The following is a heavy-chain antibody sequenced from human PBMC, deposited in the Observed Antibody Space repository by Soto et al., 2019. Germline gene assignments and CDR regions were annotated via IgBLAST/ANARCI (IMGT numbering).Heavy chain of an antibody. CDR2: VYYSGIT. V-gene: IGHV4-61*01. CDR1: GGSVSSQTHF. CDR3: AREDMSGTYYFDS. J-gene: IGHJ4*02. Sequence: QVQLQESGPKLVKPSETLSLTCRVSGGSVSSQTHFWTWIRQAPGKGLEWIGYVYYSGITNFNPSLKSRVTISADTSNNQIFLSLTSVTAADTAVYYCAREDMSGTYYFDSWGQGTLVTVS. D-gene: IGHD1-26*01.